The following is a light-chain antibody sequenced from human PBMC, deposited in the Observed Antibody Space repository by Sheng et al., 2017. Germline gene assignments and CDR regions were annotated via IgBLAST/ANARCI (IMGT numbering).Light chain of an antibody. CDR1: SSDVGSYNF. V-gene: IGLV2-23*03. CDR3: CSSAGTNSFV. CDR2: EGT. Sequence: QSALTQPASVSGSPGQSITISCTGTSSDVGSYNFVSWYQQYPGKAPKVMIYEGTKRPSGVSNRFSGSKSGNTASLTISGLQAEDGADYYCCSSAGTNSFVFGTGTKVTVL. J-gene: IGLJ1*01.